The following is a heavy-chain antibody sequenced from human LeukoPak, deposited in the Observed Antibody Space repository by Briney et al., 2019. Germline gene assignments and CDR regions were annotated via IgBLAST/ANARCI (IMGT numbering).Heavy chain of an antibody. CDR2: ISSSSSTI. D-gene: IGHD3-3*01. V-gene: IGHV3-48*01. CDR3: AREYYDFWSGYYEYFQH. Sequence: PGGSLRLSCAASGFTFSSYSMNWVRQAPGKGLEWVSYISSSSSTIYYADSVKGRFTISRDNAKNSLYLQMNSLRAEDTAVYYCAREYYDFWSGYYEYFQHWGQGTLVTVSS. J-gene: IGHJ1*01. CDR1: GFTFSSYS.